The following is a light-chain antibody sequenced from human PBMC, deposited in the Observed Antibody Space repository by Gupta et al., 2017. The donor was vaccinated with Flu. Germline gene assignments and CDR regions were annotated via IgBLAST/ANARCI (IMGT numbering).Light chain of an antibody. CDR2: NDN. CDR3: ASWDDSLDGHVI. V-gene: IGLV1-44*01. J-gene: IGLJ2*01. Sequence: QSVLTQPPSASGTPGQKVTISCSGSNSNIGSNPVSWYHQLPGAAPKLPIYNDNQRPSGVPDRFSGSKSGTSASLAISGLQSEDEADYLCASWDDSLDGHVIFGTGTKLTVL. CDR1: NSNIGSNP.